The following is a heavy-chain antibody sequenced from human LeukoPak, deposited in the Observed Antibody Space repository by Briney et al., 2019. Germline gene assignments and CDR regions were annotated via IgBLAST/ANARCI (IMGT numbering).Heavy chain of an antibody. CDR1: GGSVSGYY. D-gene: IGHD4-11*01. CDR2: INHSGST. Sequence: SETLSLTCAVYGGSVSGYYWSWIRQPPGKGLEWIGEINHSGSTNYNPSLKSRVTISVDTSKNQFSLKLSSVTAADTAVYYCARVTVTSFYYYYGMDVWGQGTTVTVSS. CDR3: ARVTVTSFYYYYGMDV. V-gene: IGHV4-34*01. J-gene: IGHJ6*02.